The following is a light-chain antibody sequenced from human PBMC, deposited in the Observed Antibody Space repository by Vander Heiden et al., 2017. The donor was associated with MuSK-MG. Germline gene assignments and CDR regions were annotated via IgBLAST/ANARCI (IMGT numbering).Light chain of an antibody. Sequence: DIVLTHSPGTLSLSPGERATLSCRASQSISSSYLAWYQQKPGQAPRLLIYGASSRATGIPDRFSGSGSGADFTLTISRLEPEDFVVYYCQQYGSSPRTFGQGTKVEIK. CDR2: GAS. CDR3: QQYGSSPRT. CDR1: QSISSSY. V-gene: IGKV3-20*01. J-gene: IGKJ1*01.